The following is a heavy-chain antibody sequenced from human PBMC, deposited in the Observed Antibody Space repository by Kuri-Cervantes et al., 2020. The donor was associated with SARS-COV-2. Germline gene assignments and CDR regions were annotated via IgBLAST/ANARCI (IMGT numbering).Heavy chain of an antibody. J-gene: IGHJ6*02. Sequence: SQTLSLTCAVSGYSISSGYYWGWIRQPPGKGLEWIGSIYHSGSTYYNPSLKSRVTISVDTSKNQFSLRLNSVTAADTAVYFCARLNTHYYYGMDVWGQGTTVTVSS. CDR2: IYHSGST. V-gene: IGHV4-38-2*01. CDR1: GYSISSGYY. CDR3: ARLNTHYYYGMDV.